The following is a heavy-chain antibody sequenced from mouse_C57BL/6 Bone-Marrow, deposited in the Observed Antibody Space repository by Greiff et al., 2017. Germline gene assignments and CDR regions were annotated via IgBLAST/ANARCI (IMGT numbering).Heavy chain of an antibody. CDR3: TRSLIYYGTNY. D-gene: IGHD1-1*01. J-gene: IGHJ2*01. Sequence: VQLQQSGAELVKPGASVNLSCTASGFNIKDYYIHWVKQRTEQGLEGIGRIDPEDGETKYAPKFQDKATITADTSSNTAYLQLSILTSEDTAVYYCTRSLIYYGTNYWGQGTTLPVSS. CDR2: IDPEDGET. V-gene: IGHV14-2*01. CDR1: GFNIKDYY.